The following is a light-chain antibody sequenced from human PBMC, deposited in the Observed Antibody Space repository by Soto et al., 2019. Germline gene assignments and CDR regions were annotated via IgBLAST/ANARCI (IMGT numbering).Light chain of an antibody. CDR1: QSVSSN. CDR3: QQYNKWPRS. Sequence: EIVMTQSPATLSVSPGERATHSCRASQSVSSNLAWYQQKPGQSPRLLLYGASTRATGIPARFSGSGSGTEFTLTISSLQSEDFAVYYCQQYNKWPRSFGQGTKVEIK. V-gene: IGKV3-15*01. J-gene: IGKJ1*01. CDR2: GAS.